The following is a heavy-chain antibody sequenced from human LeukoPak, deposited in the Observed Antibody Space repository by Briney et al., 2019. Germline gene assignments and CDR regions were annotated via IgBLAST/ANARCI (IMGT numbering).Heavy chain of an antibody. J-gene: IGHJ3*02. D-gene: IGHD3-9*01. Sequence: GGSLILSCAASGFTFTSTSMNWVRQAPGKGLEWISYISSSSRTVHYADSVKGRFTISRDNAKNSLYLQMNSLRDEDTAVYYCARDRVLRYFDWLSHDAFDIWGQGTMVTVSS. V-gene: IGHV3-48*02. CDR3: ARDRVLRYFDWLSHDAFDI. CDR1: GFTFTSTS. CDR2: ISSSSRTV.